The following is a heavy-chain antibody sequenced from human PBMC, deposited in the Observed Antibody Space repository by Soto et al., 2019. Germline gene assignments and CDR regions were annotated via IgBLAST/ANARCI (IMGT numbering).Heavy chain of an antibody. CDR3: GKGRSGDVGVFY. V-gene: IGHV1-2*02. CDR1: GYTFTGYY. Sequence: HVQLVQSGAEVKKSGASVKVSCKASGYTFTGYYIHWVRQAPGQGPEWMGEISPNSGGTKYAQRFQSRVTMTRDTSITTVYLELSNLSPDDTAVYYCGKGRSGDVGVFYWGQGTLVTVYS. CDR2: ISPNSGGT. J-gene: IGHJ4*02. D-gene: IGHD1-26*01.